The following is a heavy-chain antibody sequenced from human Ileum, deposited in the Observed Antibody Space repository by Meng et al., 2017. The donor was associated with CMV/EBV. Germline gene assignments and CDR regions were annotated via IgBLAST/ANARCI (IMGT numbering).Heavy chain of an antibody. CDR2: VYYSAAT. V-gene: IGHV4-61*01. D-gene: IGHD3-10*01. J-gene: IGHJ4*02. CDR1: GASVNTDNYY. CDR3: TRGNTALWDSDS. Sequence: TVAGASVNTDNYYWSWIRQAPGKGLEFIGYVYYSAATNYNPFFKSRVTISVDTSKNQFSLKLTSVSAADTAVYYCTRGNTALWDSDSWGQGTLVTVSS.